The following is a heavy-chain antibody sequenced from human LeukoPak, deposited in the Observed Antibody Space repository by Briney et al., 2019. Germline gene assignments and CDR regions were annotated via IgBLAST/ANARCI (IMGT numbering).Heavy chain of an antibody. J-gene: IGHJ6*04. V-gene: IGHV3-11*04. CDR2: ISSSGSTI. CDR1: GGSFSGYY. CDR3: ARGGSYNTLDV. D-gene: IGHD1-26*01. Sequence: LSLTCAVYGGSFSGYYWSWIRQPPGKGLEWVSYISSSGSTIYYADSVKGRFTISRDNAKKSLFLQMNSLRADDTAVYYCARGGSYNTLDVWGKGTTVTVSS.